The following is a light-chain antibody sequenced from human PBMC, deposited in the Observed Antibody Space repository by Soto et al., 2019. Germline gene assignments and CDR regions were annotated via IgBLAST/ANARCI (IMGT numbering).Light chain of an antibody. CDR2: KAS. CDR3: QQSYSTPRT. CDR1: QTISSW. J-gene: IGKJ5*01. Sequence: DIQMTQSPSTLSGSVGDRVTITCRASQTISSWLAWYRQKPGKAPKLLIYKASTLKSGVPSRFSGSGSGTDFTLTISSLQPEDFATYYCQQSYSTPRTFGQGTRLEIK. V-gene: IGKV1-5*03.